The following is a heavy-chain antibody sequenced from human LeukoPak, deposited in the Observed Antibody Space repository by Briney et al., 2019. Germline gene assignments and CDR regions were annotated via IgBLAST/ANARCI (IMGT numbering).Heavy chain of an antibody. J-gene: IGHJ4*02. CDR1: GYSFTSYW. Sequence: GESLKISCKGSGYSFTSYWIGWVRQMPGKGLEWMGIIYPGDSDTRYSPSFRGQVTISADKSISTAYLQWSSLKASDTAMYYCARLPNYYDSSGYYFDYWGQGTLVTVSS. CDR2: IYPGDSDT. CDR3: ARLPNYYDSSGYYFDY. D-gene: IGHD3-22*01. V-gene: IGHV5-51*01.